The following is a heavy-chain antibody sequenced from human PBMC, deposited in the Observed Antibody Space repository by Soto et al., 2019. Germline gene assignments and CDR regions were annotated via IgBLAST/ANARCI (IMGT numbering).Heavy chain of an antibody. D-gene: IGHD6-6*01. J-gene: IGHJ6*02. Sequence: GASVKVSCKASGYTFTSYATHWVRQAPGQRLEWMGWINAGNGNTKYSQKFQGRVTITRDTSARTAYMDLSRVRSELTIVYYCAGKYSSSHGRYKFGMEVWGQG. CDR2: INAGNGNT. V-gene: IGHV1-3*01. CDR1: GYTFTSYA. CDR3: AGKYSSSHGRYKFGMEV.